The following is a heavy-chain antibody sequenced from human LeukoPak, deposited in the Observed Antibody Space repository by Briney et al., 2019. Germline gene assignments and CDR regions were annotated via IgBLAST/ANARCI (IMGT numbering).Heavy chain of an antibody. CDR2: ISYSGST. D-gene: IGHD3-22*01. CDR1: GGSISSYY. V-gene: IGHV4-59*01. CDR3: AREARGSNCYYYNF. J-gene: IGHJ4*02. Sequence: SGTLSLTCTVSGGSISSYYWSWIRQFPGKGLEWIGDISYSGSTKYNPTLKSRATISADTSKNQFSLKLTSVTAADTAVYYCAREARGSNCYYYNFWGQGTLVSVSS.